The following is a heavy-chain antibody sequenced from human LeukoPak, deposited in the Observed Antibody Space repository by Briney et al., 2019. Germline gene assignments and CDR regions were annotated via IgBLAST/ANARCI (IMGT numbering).Heavy chain of an antibody. D-gene: IGHD5-18*01. CDR2: INTDGSIT. Sequence: GGSLRLSCAASGFTFSDYWIHWVRQAPGKGLVWVSRINTDGSITNYADSVKGRFTISRDNSKNTLYLQMNSLRAEDTAVYHCASLGYSFGYEQPDYWGQGTLVTVSS. J-gene: IGHJ4*02. CDR3: ASLGYSFGYEQPDY. V-gene: IGHV3-74*01. CDR1: GFTFSDYW.